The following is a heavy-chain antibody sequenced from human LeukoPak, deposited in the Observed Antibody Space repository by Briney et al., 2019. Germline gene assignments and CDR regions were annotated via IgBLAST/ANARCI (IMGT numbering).Heavy chain of an antibody. V-gene: IGHV4-38-2*02. CDR1: GYSISSGYY. Sequence: PSETLSLTCTVSGYSISSGYYWGWIRQPPGKGLEWIGSIYHSGSTYYNPSLKSRVTISVDTSKNQFSLQLNSVTPEDTAVYFCARGRSGHHVSLFEYWGQGTLVTVSS. D-gene: IGHD1-26*01. CDR3: ARGRSGHHVSLFEY. J-gene: IGHJ4*02. CDR2: IYHSGST.